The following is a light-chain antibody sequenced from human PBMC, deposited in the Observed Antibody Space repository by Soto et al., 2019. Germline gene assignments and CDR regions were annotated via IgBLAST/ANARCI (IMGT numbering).Light chain of an antibody. V-gene: IGKV3-15*01. CDR1: QSVSTN. CDR2: GAS. Sequence: EIVMTQSPATLSVSLGERASLSCRASQSVSTNLAWYQQKPAQAPRLLIYGASTRATGIPARFSGGGSGTEFTLTISSLQSADFAVYYCQQYNDWPLTFGGGTKVEIK. J-gene: IGKJ4*01. CDR3: QQYNDWPLT.